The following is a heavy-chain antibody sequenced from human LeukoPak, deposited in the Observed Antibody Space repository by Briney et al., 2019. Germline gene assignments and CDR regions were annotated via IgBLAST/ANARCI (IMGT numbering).Heavy chain of an antibody. V-gene: IGHV4-59*11. D-gene: IGHD6-19*01. CDR2: IYYSGST. CDR1: GGSISSHY. Sequence: PSETLSLTCTVSGGSISSHYWSWIRQPPGKGLEWIGYIYYSGSTNYNPSLKSRVTISVDTSKNQFSLKLSSVTAADTAVYYCARDVAGNFDYWGQGTLVTVSS. CDR3: ARDVAGNFDY. J-gene: IGHJ4*02.